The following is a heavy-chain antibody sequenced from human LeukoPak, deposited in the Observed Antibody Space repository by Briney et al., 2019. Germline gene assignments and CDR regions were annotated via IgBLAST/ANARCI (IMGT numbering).Heavy chain of an antibody. D-gene: IGHD1-26*01. Sequence: GRSLRLSCAASGFTFSSYGMHWVRQAPGKGLEWVAVISYDGSNKYYADSVKGRFTISRDNSKNTLYLQMNSLRAEDTAVYYCARDGVVGATENYFDYWGQGTLVTVSS. J-gene: IGHJ4*02. CDR2: ISYDGSNK. V-gene: IGHV3-30*03. CDR1: GFTFSSYG. CDR3: ARDGVVGATENYFDY.